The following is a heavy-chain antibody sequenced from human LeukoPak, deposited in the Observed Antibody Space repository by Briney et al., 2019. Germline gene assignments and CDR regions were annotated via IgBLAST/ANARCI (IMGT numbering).Heavy chain of an antibody. CDR3: ARVRYGIVV. CDR2: IYYSGST. Sequence: SETLSLTCTVSGGSVSSGSYYWSWIRQPPGKGLEWIGYIYYSGSTNYNPSLKSRVTISVDTSKNQFSLKLSSVTAADTAVYYCARVRYGIVVWGQGTLVTVSS. CDR1: GGSVSSGSYY. V-gene: IGHV4-61*01. D-gene: IGHD3-22*01. J-gene: IGHJ4*02.